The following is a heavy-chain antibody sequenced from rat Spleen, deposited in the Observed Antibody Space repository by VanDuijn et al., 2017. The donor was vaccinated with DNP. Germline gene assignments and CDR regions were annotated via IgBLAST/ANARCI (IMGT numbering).Heavy chain of an antibody. D-gene: IGHD1-7*01. CDR3: ARWTRYFDY. Sequence: EVQLQESGSGLVNPSQSLSLTCSVTGSSITSHYWGWIRKFPGNKMEYIGHISYSGSTNYNPSLKSRISITRDTSKNHFFLHLNSVTTEDTATYYCARWTRYFDYWGQGVMVTVSS. V-gene: IGHV3-1*01. CDR2: ISYSGST. J-gene: IGHJ2*01. CDR1: GSSITSHY.